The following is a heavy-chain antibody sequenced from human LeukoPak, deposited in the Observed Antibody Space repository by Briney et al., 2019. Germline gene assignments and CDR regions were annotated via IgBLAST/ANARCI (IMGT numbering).Heavy chain of an antibody. D-gene: IGHD6-6*01. Sequence: GGSLRLSCAASGFTFNVCAMSWVRQAPGKGLEWVSTISGNGDTTYYADSVKGRFSISRDSSKNTLYLKMYDLGAEDTALYFCAKDIWASRPYTFETWGQGTLVTVS. CDR3: AKDIWASRPYTFET. CDR2: ISGNGDTT. CDR1: GFTFNVCA. V-gene: IGHV3-23*01. J-gene: IGHJ3*02.